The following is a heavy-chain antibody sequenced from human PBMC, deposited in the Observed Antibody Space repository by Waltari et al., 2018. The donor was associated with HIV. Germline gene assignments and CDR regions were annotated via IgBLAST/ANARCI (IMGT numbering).Heavy chain of an antibody. V-gene: IGHV3-48*04. CDR3: VRPLYDSSGVLTGGEY. J-gene: IGHJ4*02. Sequence: EVEVVESGGRLVQPGGSLRLSCTVSGFPLSDYSMNWVRQAPGKGRGLVSYSSSDVDRINYVDSVRGRFTSSRDNARSSVFLQVNSLSANVTAVYYVVRPLYDSSGVLTGGEYWGQVTLVTVSS. CDR1: GFPLSDYS. D-gene: IGHD3-22*01. CDR2: SSSDVDRI.